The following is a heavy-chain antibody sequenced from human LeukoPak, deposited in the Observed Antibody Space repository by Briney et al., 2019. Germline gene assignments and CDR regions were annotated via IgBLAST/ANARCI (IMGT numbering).Heavy chain of an antibody. V-gene: IGHV4-61*02. CDR2: IYTSGST. CDR3: ARDAQLQSYYYYMDV. J-gene: IGHJ6*03. CDR1: GGSISSGSYY. D-gene: IGHD1-7*01. Sequence: SETLSLTCTVSGGSISSGSYYWSWIRQPAGKGLEWIGRIYTSGSTNYNPSLKSRVTMSVDTSKNQFSLKLSSVTAADTAVYYCARDAQLQSYYYYMDVWGKGTTVTVSS.